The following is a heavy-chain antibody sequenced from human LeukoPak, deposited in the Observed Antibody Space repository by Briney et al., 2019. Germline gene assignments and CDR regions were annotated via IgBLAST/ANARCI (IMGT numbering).Heavy chain of an antibody. V-gene: IGHV4-59*08. J-gene: IGHJ4*02. CDR3: ARLTTGSGWPFDY. CDR1: GGSISSYY. CDR2: IYYSGST. D-gene: IGHD6-19*01. Sequence: PSETLSLTCTVSGGSISSYYWSWIRQPPGKGLEWIGYIYYSGSTNYNPSLKSRVTISVDTSKNQFSLKLSSVTAADTAVYYCARLTTGSGWPFDYWGQGTLVTVSS.